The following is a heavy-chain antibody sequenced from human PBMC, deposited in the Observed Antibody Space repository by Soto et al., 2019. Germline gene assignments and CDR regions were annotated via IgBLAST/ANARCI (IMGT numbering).Heavy chain of an antibody. J-gene: IGHJ6*02. Sequence: GGSLRLSCATSGFTFSNYAMHWVRLAPGTGLEKVSAISSNGGSTYYANSVKGRFMISRDNSKNTLYLQLGSLRAEDMAVYFCAKDVLRFLEWLAFYGMDVWGQGTTVTVSS. V-gene: IGHV3-64*01. CDR3: AKDVLRFLEWLAFYGMDV. CDR1: GFTFSNYA. CDR2: ISSNGGST. D-gene: IGHD3-3*01.